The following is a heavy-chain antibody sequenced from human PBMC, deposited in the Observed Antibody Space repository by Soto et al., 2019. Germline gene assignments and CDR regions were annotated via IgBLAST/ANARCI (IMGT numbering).Heavy chain of an antibody. D-gene: IGHD5-18*01. Sequence: SETLSLTCTVSGCSISSGGYYWSWIRQHPGKGLEWIGYIYYSGSTYYNPSLKSRVTISVDTSKNQFSLKLSSVTAADTAVYYCARIVELWLDSWGQGTLVTVSS. CDR3: ARIVELWLDS. CDR1: GCSISSGGYY. V-gene: IGHV4-31*03. CDR2: IYYSGST. J-gene: IGHJ4*02.